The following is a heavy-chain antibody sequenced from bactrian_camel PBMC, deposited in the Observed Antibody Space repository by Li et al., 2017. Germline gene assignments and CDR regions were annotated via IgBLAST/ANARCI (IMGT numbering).Heavy chain of an antibody. Sequence: HVQLVESGGGSVQPGGSLRLSCAASGFTFTRYYMDWVRQAPGQGLEWVCGVNIDGRTTDYADSVKGRFTISRDNAKNTLYLQMNTLKTEDTAVYYCATADGSSWLPFDDWGQGTQVTVS. CDR3: ATADGSSWLPFDD. D-gene: IGHD6*01. CDR2: VNIDGRTT. CDR1: GFTFTRYY. J-gene: IGHJ4*01. V-gene: IGHV3-2*01.